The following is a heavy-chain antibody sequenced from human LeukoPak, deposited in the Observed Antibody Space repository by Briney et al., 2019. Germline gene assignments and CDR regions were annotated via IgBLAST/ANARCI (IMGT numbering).Heavy chain of an antibody. CDR1: GFAFSSYT. CDR2: ITGSGCST. D-gene: IGHD2-21*02. J-gene: IGHJ4*02. V-gene: IGHV3-23*01. Sequence: PGGSLRLSCAASGFAFSSYTMGWVRQAPGKGLEWVSAITGSGCSTYYADSVKGRFTISRDSSKNTLYLQMNSLRAEDTAVYYCAKKTSYCGGDCYPYYFDHWGQGTLVTVSS. CDR3: AKKTSYCGGDCYPYYFDH.